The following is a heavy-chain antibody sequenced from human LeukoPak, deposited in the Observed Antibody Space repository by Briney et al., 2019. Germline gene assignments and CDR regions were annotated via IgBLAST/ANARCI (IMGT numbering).Heavy chain of an antibody. CDR3: ARGYRTWYYFDY. V-gene: IGHV1-3*03. D-gene: IGHD2-15*01. CDR2: INAGNGNT. CDR1: GYTFTNYA. J-gene: IGHJ4*02. Sequence: ASVKVSCKASGYTFTNYAMHWVRQAPGQRLEWMGWINAGNGNTKYSQEFQGRVTITRDTSASTAYMELSSLRSEDMAVYYCARGYRTWYYFDYWGQGTLVTVSS.